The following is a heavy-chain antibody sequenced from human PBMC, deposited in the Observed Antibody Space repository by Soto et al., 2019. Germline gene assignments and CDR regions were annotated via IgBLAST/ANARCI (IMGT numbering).Heavy chain of an antibody. CDR1: GFTFSGLG. Sequence: QVQLVESGGGVVQPGRSLRLSCAASGFTFSGLGMHWVRQAPGKVLEGVSVIRYVGSNIYYADAVKGRFTISRDNSKDTLYLQMNSLSADDTAVYDCARDRVGPTTFVGYFDYWGQGTLVTVSS. CDR2: IRYVGSNI. D-gene: IGHD1-26*01. J-gene: IGHJ4*02. V-gene: IGHV3-33*01. CDR3: ARDRVGPTTFVGYFDY.